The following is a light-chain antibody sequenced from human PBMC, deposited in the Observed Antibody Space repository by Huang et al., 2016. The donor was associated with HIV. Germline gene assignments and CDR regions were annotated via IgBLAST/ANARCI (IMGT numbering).Light chain of an antibody. CDR1: QSVSSY. CDR2: GAS. J-gene: IGKJ2*02. Sequence: EIVMTQSPATLSVSPGERATLSCRASQSVSSYLAWDQQKPGQSPRLLIYGASTRATCIPARFSGSGSGTEFTLTITSLQSEDFVVYYCQQYNNGCTFGQGTKLEIK. CDR3: QQYNNGCT. V-gene: IGKV3-15*01.